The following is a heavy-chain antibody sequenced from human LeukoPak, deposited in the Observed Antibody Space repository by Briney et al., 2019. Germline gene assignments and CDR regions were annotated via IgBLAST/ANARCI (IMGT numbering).Heavy chain of an antibody. J-gene: IGHJ6*04. V-gene: IGHV1-2*02. CDR3: ARAYYYGSGSYFSD. D-gene: IGHD3-10*01. CDR2: INPNSGGT. Sequence: GASVKVSCKASGYTFTGYYMHWVRQAPGQGLEWMGWINPNSGGTNCAQKFQGRVTMTRDTSISTAYMELSRLRSDDTAVYYCARAYYYGSGSYFSDWGKGTTVTISS. CDR1: GYTFTGYY.